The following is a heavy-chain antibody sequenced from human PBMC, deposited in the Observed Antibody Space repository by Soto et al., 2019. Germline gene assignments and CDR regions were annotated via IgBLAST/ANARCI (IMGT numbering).Heavy chain of an antibody. Sequence: GGSLRLSCAASGFTVSSNYMSWVRQAPGKGLEWVSVIYSGGSTYYADSVKGRFTISRDNSKNTLYLQMNSLRAEDTAVYYCASHSGSYLGGIDYWGQGTLVTVSS. CDR1: GFTVSSNY. CDR2: IYSGGST. D-gene: IGHD1-26*01. J-gene: IGHJ4*02. V-gene: IGHV3-53*01. CDR3: ASHSGSYLGGIDY.